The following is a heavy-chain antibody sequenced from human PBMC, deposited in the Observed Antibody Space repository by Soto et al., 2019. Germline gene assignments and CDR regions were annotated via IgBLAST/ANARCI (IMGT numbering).Heavy chain of an antibody. CDR2: ISWNSGGI. V-gene: IGHV3-9*01. Sequence: EVQVVESGGGLVQPGRSLRRSCAASRFSFDDYAMHWVRQALGRGLEWVSGISWNSGGIDYADSVKGRFTISRDNAKNSLYLQMNSLRVEDTALYYCAKDSSYGSSWNYFDFWGQGTLVTVSS. D-gene: IGHD6-13*01. CDR1: RFSFDDYA. CDR3: AKDSSYGSSWNYFDF. J-gene: IGHJ4*02.